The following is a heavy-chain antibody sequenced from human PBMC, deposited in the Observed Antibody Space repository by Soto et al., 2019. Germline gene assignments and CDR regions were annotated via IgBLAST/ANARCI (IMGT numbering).Heavy chain of an antibody. CDR1: GGSFSGYY. V-gene: IGHV4-34*01. CDR3: ARGLRITMIVVVIKGNWFDP. Sequence: SETLSLTCAVYGGSFSGYYWSWIHQPPGKGLEWIGEINHSGSTNYNPSLKSRVTISVDTSKNQFSLKLSSVTAADTAVYYCARGLRITMIVVVIKGNWFDPWGQGTLVTVSS. D-gene: IGHD3-22*01. J-gene: IGHJ5*02. CDR2: INHSGST.